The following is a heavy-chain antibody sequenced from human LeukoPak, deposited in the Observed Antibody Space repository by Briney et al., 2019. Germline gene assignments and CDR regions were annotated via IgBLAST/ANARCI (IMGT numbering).Heavy chain of an antibody. CDR3: TRGAGWLIDY. CDR2: FYNSGSS. D-gene: IGHD3-16*01. V-gene: IGHV4-59*01. Sequence: SETLSLTCTVSGGSISDYYRGWIRQPPGKGLEWIGYFYNSGSSTYNPSLKSRVTISVDTSKEQFSLKVNSVTAADTAVYYCTRGAGWLIDYWGQGILITVSS. CDR1: GGSISDYY. J-gene: IGHJ4*02.